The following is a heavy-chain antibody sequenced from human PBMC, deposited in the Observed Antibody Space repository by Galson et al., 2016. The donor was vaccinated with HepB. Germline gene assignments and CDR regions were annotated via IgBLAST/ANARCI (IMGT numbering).Heavy chain of an antibody. CDR2: ISYSGT. Sequence: SETLSLTCAVSGGSINTINWWTWVRQSPGKGLEWIGYISYSGTYYNPSLQSHLTISLDTSRNQFSLRLSSVTAADTAIYYCARGTKSYDTNGYYADPKLRGWEFDSWGQGTLVTVSS. J-gene: IGHJ4*02. D-gene: IGHD3-22*01. V-gene: IGHV4-4*02. CDR3: ARGTKSYDTNGYYADPKLRGWEFDS. CDR1: GGSINTINW.